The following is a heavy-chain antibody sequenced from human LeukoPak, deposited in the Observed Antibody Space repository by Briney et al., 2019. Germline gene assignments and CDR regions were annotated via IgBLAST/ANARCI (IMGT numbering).Heavy chain of an antibody. V-gene: IGHV4-59*01. Sequence: PSETLSLTCTVSGGSISTNSWSWVRQPPGKGLEWIGHIYNSGSANYNPSLNSRVTISVDTSTNQISLRLSSVTAADTAVYYCARSHSSGWSKFDPWGQGTLVTISS. CDR3: ARSHSSGWSKFDP. CDR2: IYNSGSA. J-gene: IGHJ5*02. CDR1: GGSISTNS. D-gene: IGHD6-19*01.